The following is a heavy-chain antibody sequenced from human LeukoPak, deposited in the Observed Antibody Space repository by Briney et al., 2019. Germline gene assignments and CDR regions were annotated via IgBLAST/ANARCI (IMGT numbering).Heavy chain of an antibody. Sequence: SQTLSLTCAVSGGSISSGGYSWSWVRQPPGKGLEWIAYIYQSGSTYYNPSLKSRVTISVDRSKNQFSLKLSSVTAADTAVYYCARQYCSGGSCYSYLDYWGQGTLVTVSS. V-gene: IGHV4-30-2*01. CDR1: GGSISSGGYS. CDR2: IYQSGST. CDR3: ARQYCSGGSCYSYLDY. D-gene: IGHD2-15*01. J-gene: IGHJ4*02.